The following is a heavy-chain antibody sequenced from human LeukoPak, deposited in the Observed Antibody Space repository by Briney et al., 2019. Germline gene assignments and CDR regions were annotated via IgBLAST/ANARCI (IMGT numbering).Heavy chain of an antibody. V-gene: IGHV4-61*02. CDR2: IYTSGST. Sequence: PSQTLSLTCTVSGGSISSGSYYWSWIRQPAGKGLEWIGRIYTSGSTNYNPSLRSRVTISVDTSKNQFSPKLSSVTAADTAVYYCARSPQLLWFDPWGQGTLVTVSS. J-gene: IGHJ5*02. D-gene: IGHD6-6*01. CDR1: GGSISSGSYY. CDR3: ARSPQLLWFDP.